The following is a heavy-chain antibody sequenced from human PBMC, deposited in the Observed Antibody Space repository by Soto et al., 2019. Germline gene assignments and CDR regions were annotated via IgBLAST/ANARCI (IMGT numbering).Heavy chain of an antibody. Sequence: EVQLVESGGGLVQPGGSLRLSCAASGFTVSTNYMSWVRQAPGKGLEWVSFIHFGGSTFYAEFVKGRFTISRDTSKISVSLQMNGLRTDDKAVYYCATGLDDAKIHHWGQGTLVTVSS. J-gene: IGHJ1*01. CDR2: IHFGGST. CDR3: ATGLDDAKIHH. D-gene: IGHD1-1*01. CDR1: GFTVSTNY. V-gene: IGHV3-66*01.